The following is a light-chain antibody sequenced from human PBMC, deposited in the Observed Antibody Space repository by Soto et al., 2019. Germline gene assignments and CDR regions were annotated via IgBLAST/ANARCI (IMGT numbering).Light chain of an antibody. Sequence: VVLTQSPATLSLSPGERAALXXGSSESVSSNQLAWYQQKPGLAPRXXIYDASSRASGIPERFSGSGSGTGFSLTISSLEPEDSAVYYCQQYGSSPITFGQGTRLEIK. CDR1: ESVSSNQ. J-gene: IGKJ5*01. V-gene: IGKV3D-20*01. CDR2: DAS. CDR3: QQYGSSPIT.